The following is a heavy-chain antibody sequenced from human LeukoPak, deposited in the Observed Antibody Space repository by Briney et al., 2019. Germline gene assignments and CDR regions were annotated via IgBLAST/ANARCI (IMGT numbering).Heavy chain of an antibody. V-gene: IGHV4-39*01. Sequence: PSETLSLTCTASGGSISSGSYFWGWIRQPPGKGLEWIGTISYNGSTYYNPSLKSRVTISVDTSKNQFSLNLSSVTAADTAFYYCARIIVVTTHFDYWGQGALVTVSS. CDR1: GGSISSGSYF. J-gene: IGHJ4*02. CDR3: ARIIVVTTHFDY. D-gene: IGHD3-22*01. CDR2: ISYNGST.